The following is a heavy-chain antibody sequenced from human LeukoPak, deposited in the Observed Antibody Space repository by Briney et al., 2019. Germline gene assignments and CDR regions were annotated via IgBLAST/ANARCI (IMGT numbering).Heavy chain of an antibody. CDR3: ASRSGDGYNFDY. V-gene: IGHV4-34*01. D-gene: IGHD2-21*01. CDR1: GGSFSGYY. CDR2: INHSGST. J-gene: IGHJ4*02. Sequence: SETLSLTCAVYGGSFSGYYWSWIRQPPGKGLEWIGEINHSGSTNYNPSLKSRVTISVDTSKNRFSLKLSSVTAADTAVYYCASRSGDGYNFDYWGQGTLVTVSS.